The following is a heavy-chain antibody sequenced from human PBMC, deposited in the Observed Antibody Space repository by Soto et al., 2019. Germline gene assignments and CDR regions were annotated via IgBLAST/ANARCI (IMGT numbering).Heavy chain of an antibody. CDR3: ARHGGKNYDFWSGYSSYYYYYGMDV. CDR2: IIHSGST. CDR1: GGSFSDYY. D-gene: IGHD3-3*01. V-gene: IGHV4-34*12. Sequence: SETLSLTCAVYGGSFSDYYWSWIRQPPGKGLEWIGEIIHSGSTYYNPSLKSRVTISVDTSKNQFSLKLSSVTAADTAVYYCARHGGKNYDFWSGYSSYYYYYGMDVWGQGTTVTVSS. J-gene: IGHJ6*02.